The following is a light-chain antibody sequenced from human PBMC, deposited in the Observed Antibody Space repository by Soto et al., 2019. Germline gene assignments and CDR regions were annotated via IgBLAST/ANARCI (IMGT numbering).Light chain of an antibody. CDR1: SNDVGAYDH. Sequence: QSALTQPLSVSGSPGQSVAISCTGTSNDVGAYDHVSWYQHSPDKAPKLLIFDVNKRPSGVPDRFSGSKSGNTASLTISVLQADDEAEYFCSSFAGTYSLYIFGSGTKLTVL. CDR3: SSFAGTYSLYI. V-gene: IGLV2-11*01. J-gene: IGLJ1*01. CDR2: DVN.